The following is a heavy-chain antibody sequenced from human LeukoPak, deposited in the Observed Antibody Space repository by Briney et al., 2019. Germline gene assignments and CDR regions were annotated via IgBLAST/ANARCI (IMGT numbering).Heavy chain of an antibody. Sequence: GGSLRLSCAASGFSFRSYAMHWVRQAPGEGLDWVAFIRYDGSNACYADSVKGRFTISRDNSDNTLYLQMNSLTSDDTAVYYCVADFDYWGRGTLVTVSS. V-gene: IGHV3-30*02. J-gene: IGHJ4*02. CDR1: GFSFRSYA. CDR2: IRYDGSNA. CDR3: VADFDY.